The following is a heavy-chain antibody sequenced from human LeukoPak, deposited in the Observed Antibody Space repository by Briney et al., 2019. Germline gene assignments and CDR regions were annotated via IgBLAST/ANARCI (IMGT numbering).Heavy chain of an antibody. CDR2: IYYSGST. CDR3: AAGYSYGPLRFDY. Sequence: PSETLSLTCTVSGGSISSYYWSWIRQPPGKGLEWIGYIYYSGSTNYNPSLESRVTISVDTSKNQFSLKLSSVTAADTAVYYCAAGYSYGPLRFDYWGQGTLVTVSS. CDR1: GGSISSYY. J-gene: IGHJ4*02. D-gene: IGHD5-18*01. V-gene: IGHV4-59*01.